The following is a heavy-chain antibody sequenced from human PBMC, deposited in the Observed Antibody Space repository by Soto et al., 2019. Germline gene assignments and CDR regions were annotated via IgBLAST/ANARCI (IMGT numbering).Heavy chain of an antibody. Sequence: GSSVKVSCKASGGTFSSYAISWVRQAPGQGLEWMGGIIPIFGTANYAQKFQGRVTITADESTSTAYMELSSLRSEDTAVYYCARTNWELDYEMWTGPPYYYYGMDVWGQGTTVTVSS. CDR3: ARTNWELDYEMWTGPPYYYYGMDV. J-gene: IGHJ6*02. V-gene: IGHV1-69*13. CDR2: IIPIFGTA. D-gene: IGHD3-9*01. CDR1: GGTFSSYA.